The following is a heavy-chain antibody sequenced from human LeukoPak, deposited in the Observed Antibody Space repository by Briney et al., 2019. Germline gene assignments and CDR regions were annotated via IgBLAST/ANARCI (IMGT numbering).Heavy chain of an antibody. CDR2: LYYSGTT. V-gene: IGHV4-39*07. J-gene: IGHJ4*02. D-gene: IGHD3-22*01. Sequence: SETLSLTCIVSGGSIRGTSYYLGWIRQPPGEGLEWIGGLYYSGTTYYNPSLKSRVTISVDTSKNQFSLKLSSVTAADTAVYYCARVYEDYYDSSGYYYARYFDYWGQGTLVTVSS. CDR1: GGSIRGTSYY. CDR3: ARVYEDYYDSSGYYYARYFDY.